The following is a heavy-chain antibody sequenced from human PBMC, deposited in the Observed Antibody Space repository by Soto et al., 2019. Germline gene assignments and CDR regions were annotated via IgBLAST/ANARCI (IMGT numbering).Heavy chain of an antibody. D-gene: IGHD6-13*01. CDR1: GFTFSSYA. V-gene: IGHV3-23*01. CDR2: ISGSGGST. Sequence: PGGSLRLSCAASGFTFSSYAMSWVRQAPGKGLEWVSAISGSGGSTYYADSVKGRFTISRDNSKNTLYLQMNSLRAEGTAVYYCATGYSSSWYPNWFDPWGQGTLVTVSS. CDR3: ATGYSSSWYPNWFDP. J-gene: IGHJ5*02.